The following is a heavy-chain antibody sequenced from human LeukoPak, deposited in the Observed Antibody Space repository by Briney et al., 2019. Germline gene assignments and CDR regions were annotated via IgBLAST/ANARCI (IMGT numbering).Heavy chain of an antibody. J-gene: IGHJ6*03. CDR2: ISYDGSNT. D-gene: IGHD3-10*01. Sequence: RSGGSLRLSCAASGFTFSSYGMHWVRQAPGKGLEWVAVISYDGSNTYYADSVKGRFTISRDNAKNSLYLQMNSLRAEDTAVYYCARDRITMVRGVIRANYYMDVWGKGTTVTVSS. CDR1: GFTFSSYG. CDR3: ARDRITMVRGVIRANYYMDV. V-gene: IGHV3-30*03.